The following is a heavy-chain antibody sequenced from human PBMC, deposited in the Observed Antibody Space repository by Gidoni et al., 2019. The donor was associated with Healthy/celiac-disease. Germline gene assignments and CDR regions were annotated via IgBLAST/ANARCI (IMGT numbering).Heavy chain of an antibody. CDR2: INHSGST. D-gene: IGHD3-22*01. Sequence: QVQLQQWVAGLLKPSETLSLTCAVYGGSFSGYYWSWIRQPPGKGLEWIGEINHSGSTNYNPSLKSRVTISVDTSKNQFSLKLSSVTAADTAVYYCARGPAYYYDSSGYYYRDAFDIWGQGTMVTVSS. J-gene: IGHJ3*02. CDR3: ARGPAYYYDSSGYYYRDAFDI. V-gene: IGHV4-34*01. CDR1: GGSFSGYY.